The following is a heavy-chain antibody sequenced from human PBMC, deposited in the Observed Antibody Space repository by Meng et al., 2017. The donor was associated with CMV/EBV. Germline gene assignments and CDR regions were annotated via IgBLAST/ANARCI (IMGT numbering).Heavy chain of an antibody. Sequence: CTVPGCSIRRYHWSWIRPPAGKGLEGIGRIYTSGSTNYNPSLKSRVTMSVDTSKNQFSLKLSSVTAADTAVYYCARVGPGGRGALDYWGQGTLVTVSS. CDR3: ARVGPGGRGALDY. CDR2: IYTSGST. D-gene: IGHD3-10*01. V-gene: IGHV4-4*07. CDR1: GCSIRRYH. J-gene: IGHJ4*02.